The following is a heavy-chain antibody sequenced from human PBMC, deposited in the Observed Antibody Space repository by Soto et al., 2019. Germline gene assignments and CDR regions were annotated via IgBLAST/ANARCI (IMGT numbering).Heavy chain of an antibody. CDR2: INHSGST. V-gene: IGHV4-34*01. Sequence: PSETLSRTCAGHGWSFSDYLWTWIRQTPGKGLQWIGQINHSGSTYYNPSLKSRVSISVHTSNDQFSLELSSVTAADTAVYYCARRYGSCFDYWGQGALVTVSS. D-gene: IGHD6-6*01. J-gene: IGHJ4*02. CDR1: GWSFSDYL. CDR3: ARRYGSCFDY.